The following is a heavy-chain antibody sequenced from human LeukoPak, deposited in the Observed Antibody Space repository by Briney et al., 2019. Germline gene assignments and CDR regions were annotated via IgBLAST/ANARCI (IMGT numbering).Heavy chain of an antibody. J-gene: IGHJ4*02. CDR2: ISSDGTTT. CDR3: VCIPVGF. CDR1: GFTFSNYW. Sequence: GGSLRLSCAASGFTFSNYWMHWVRQAPGKGLAWVSRISSDGTTTNYADSVKGRFTISRDNAKNTLYLQMNSLGAEDTAIYFCVCIPVGFWGQGPLVTVSS. D-gene: IGHD2-8*02. V-gene: IGHV3-74*01.